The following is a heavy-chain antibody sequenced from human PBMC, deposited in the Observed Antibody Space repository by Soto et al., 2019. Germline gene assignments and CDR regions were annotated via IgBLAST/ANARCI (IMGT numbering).Heavy chain of an antibody. CDR3: AQGGSGYDSPSLDYYYYMDV. CDR2: IYYSGST. CDR1: GGSISSGGYY. Sequence: SETLSLTCTVSGGSISSGGYYWSWIRQHPGKGLEWIGYIYYSGSTYYNPSLKSRVTISVDTSKNQFSLKLSSVTAADTAVYYCAQGGSGYDSPSLDYYYYMDVWGKGTTVTVSS. D-gene: IGHD5-12*01. J-gene: IGHJ6*03. V-gene: IGHV4-31*03.